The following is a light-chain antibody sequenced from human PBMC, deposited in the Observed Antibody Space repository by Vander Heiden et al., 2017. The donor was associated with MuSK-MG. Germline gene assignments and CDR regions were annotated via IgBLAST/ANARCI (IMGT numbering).Light chain of an antibody. J-gene: IGLJ2*01. CDR3: QSYDSSLSGSV. V-gene: IGLV1-40*01. CDR2: ANN. Sequence: QSVLTPPPSVSGAPGQRVTISCTGSSSNIGAGYDVHWYQQLPGPAPKLLIYANNNRPSGVPDRFSGSKSGTSASLPITGLQAEEEADYYCQSYDSSLSGSVFGGGTKLTVL. CDR1: SSNIGAGYD.